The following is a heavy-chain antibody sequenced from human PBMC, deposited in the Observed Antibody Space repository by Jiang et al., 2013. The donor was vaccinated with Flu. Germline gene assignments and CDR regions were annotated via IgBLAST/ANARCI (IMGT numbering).Heavy chain of an antibody. CDR1: GYTFTSYA. CDR2: INAGNGNT. V-gene: IGHV1-3*01. Sequence: VKVSCKASGYTFTSYAIHWVRQAPGQRLEWMGWINAGNGNTKYSQTFQGRATITRDTSASTVYMELSSLTSEDTAFYYCVRGVLRFYPNWFDPWGQGTLVIVSS. D-gene: IGHD3-3*01. J-gene: IGHJ5*02. CDR3: VRGVLRFYPNWFDP.